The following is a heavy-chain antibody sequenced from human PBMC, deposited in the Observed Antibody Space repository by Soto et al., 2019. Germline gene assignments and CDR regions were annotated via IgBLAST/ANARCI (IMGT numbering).Heavy chain of an antibody. CDR3: ANDSDLGAAAALYYFYGMDV. D-gene: IGHD6-13*01. Sequence: PGGSLRLSXAASGFTFSSYAMHWVRQAPGKGLEWVAVISYDGSNKYYGDSVKGRFTISRDNSKNTLYLQMNSLRPEDTAVYYCANDSDLGAAAALYYFYGMDVWGQGTTVTVSS. CDR2: ISYDGSNK. J-gene: IGHJ6*02. CDR1: GFTFSSYA. V-gene: IGHV3-30-3*02.